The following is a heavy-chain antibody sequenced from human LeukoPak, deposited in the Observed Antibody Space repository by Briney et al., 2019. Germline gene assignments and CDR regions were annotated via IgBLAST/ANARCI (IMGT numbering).Heavy chain of an antibody. J-gene: IGHJ4*02. CDR1: GFSLSTGGVG. Sequence: SGPTLVNPTQTLTLICTFSGFSLSTGGVGVGWIRQPPGKALESLALIYWDDDKRYSPSLRSRLTITKDTSKNQVVLTMTNMDPVDTATYYCAHRKGGYNWNDGDFDYWGQGTLVTVSS. CDR3: AHRKGGYNWNDGDFDY. V-gene: IGHV2-5*02. D-gene: IGHD1-1*01. CDR2: IYWDDDK.